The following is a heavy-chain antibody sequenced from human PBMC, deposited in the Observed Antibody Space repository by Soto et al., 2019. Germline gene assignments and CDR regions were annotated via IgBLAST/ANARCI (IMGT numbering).Heavy chain of an antibody. CDR3: ARGNWYFDL. CDR2: IGSSGYTM. V-gene: IGHV3-11*01. J-gene: IGHJ2*01. CDR1: AFIFSDYY. Sequence: QVQLEESGGGLVQPGGSLRVSCAASAFIFSDYYMSWIRQAPGKGLEWIAYIGSSGYTMKYADSVKGRLSISRDNAKNSLFLQMNSLRAEDTAVYFCARGNWYFDLWGRGTLVTVSS.